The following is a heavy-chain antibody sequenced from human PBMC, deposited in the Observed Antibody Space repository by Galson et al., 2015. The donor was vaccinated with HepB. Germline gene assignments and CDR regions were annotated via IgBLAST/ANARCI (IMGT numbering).Heavy chain of an antibody. CDR2: IWADGTNT. CDR3: AREAPVAAPAAFDY. V-gene: IGHV3-33*08. J-gene: IGHJ4*02. CDR1: GFPFSNYA. Sequence: SLRLSCAASGFPFSNYAMHWVRQAPGKGLEWVALIWADGTNTYYADSVKGRFTISRDNSKNTLNLQMNSLGAEDTAVYYCAREAPVAAPAAFDYWGQGTLVTVSS. D-gene: IGHD6-25*01.